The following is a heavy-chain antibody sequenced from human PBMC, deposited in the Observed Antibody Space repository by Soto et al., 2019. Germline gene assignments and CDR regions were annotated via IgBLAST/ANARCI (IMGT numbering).Heavy chain of an antibody. CDR3: ARGYDTALAPIF. CDR2: INHLTTT. Sequence: SETLSLTCAVYGGSFSSYHWSWIRQTPGKGLEWIGEINHLTTTNYNPSLKSRVIISLDTPKNQFSLKLSSVTAADTAVYYCARGYDTALAPIFWSQGILVTVSS. V-gene: IGHV4-34*01. J-gene: IGHJ4*02. D-gene: IGHD5-18*01. CDR1: GGSFSSYH.